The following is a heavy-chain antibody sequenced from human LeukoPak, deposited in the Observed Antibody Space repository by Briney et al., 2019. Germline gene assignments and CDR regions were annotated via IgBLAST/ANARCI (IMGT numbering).Heavy chain of an antibody. CDR1: GFTFDAYA. Sequence: GGSLRLSCEASGFTFDAYAMHWVRQAPGKGLEWVSLVNKDGSATYYADSVKGRFTISRDNSKNSLYLQMNSLRSEDTALYYCATWAFYHSLDVWGQGTTVTVPS. V-gene: IGHV3-43*02. CDR2: VNKDGSAT. J-gene: IGHJ6*02. CDR3: ATWAFYHSLDV. D-gene: IGHD1-26*01.